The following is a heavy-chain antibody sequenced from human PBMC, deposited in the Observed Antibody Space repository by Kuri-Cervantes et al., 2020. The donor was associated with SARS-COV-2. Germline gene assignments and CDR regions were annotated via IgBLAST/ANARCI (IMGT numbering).Heavy chain of an antibody. CDR3: ARDAIVTVGSWYDY. CDR2: INPNSVCT. Sequence: SVKVSCKASGYTFTGYYMHWLRQAPGQGLEWMGWINPNSVCTDYAQKFQGRATMTRDRSISTAYMDLSRLRSDDTAVYYCARDAIVTVGSWYDYWGQGTLVTVSS. D-gene: IGHD6-13*01. CDR1: GYTFTGYY. V-gene: IGHV1-2*02. J-gene: IGHJ4*02.